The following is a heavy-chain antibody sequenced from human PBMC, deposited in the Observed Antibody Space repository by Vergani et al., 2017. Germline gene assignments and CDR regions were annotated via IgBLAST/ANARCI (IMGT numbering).Heavy chain of an antibody. D-gene: IGHD3-22*01. V-gene: IGHV4-34*01. J-gene: IGHJ4*02. CDR1: GGSFSGYY. CDR3: ARDRYYDSSGYET. CDR2: INHSGST. Sequence: QVQLKQWGAELLKPSETLPLTCAVYGGSFSGYYWSWIRQPPGKGLEWIGKINHSGSTNYNPSLKSRFTISVDTSKNQFSLKMSSVTAAYTAVYYCARDRYYDSSGYETWGQGTLVTVSS.